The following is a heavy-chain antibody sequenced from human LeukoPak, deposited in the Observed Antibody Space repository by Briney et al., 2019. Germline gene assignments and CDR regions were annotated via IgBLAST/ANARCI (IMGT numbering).Heavy chain of an antibody. D-gene: IGHD3-22*01. V-gene: IGHV4-39*01. CDR3: ARQRGYHYDSATNRFSDL. J-gene: IGHJ5*02. CDR2: IYYSGST. CDR1: GGSISSSSYY. Sequence: PSETLSLTCTVSGGSISSSSYYWGWIRQPPGKGLEWIGSIYYSGSTYYNPALKSRVTISVDTPKNQFSLRQSSVTAADTAVYYCARQRGYHYDSATNRFSDLWGQGTRVTVSS.